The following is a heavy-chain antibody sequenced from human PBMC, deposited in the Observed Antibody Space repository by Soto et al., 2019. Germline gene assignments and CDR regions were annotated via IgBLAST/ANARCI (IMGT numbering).Heavy chain of an antibody. CDR3: AKWILAYSSGWPFDY. Sequence: EVQLLESGGGLVQPGGSLRLSCAASGFTFSSYAMSWVRQAPGKGLEWVSAISGSGGSTYYADSVKGRFTISRDNSKNTLYLQMNSLSAEDTAVYYCAKWILAYSSGWPFDYWGQGTLVTVSS. CDR1: GFTFSSYA. D-gene: IGHD6-19*01. J-gene: IGHJ4*02. CDR2: ISGSGGST. V-gene: IGHV3-23*01.